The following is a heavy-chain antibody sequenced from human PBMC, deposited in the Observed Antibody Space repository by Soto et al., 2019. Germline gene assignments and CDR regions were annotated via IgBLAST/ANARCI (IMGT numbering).Heavy chain of an antibody. CDR3: TTVASTHFDS. J-gene: IGHJ4*02. CDR2: IFYPGTA. V-gene: IGHV4-39*01. Sequence: QLQESGPGLLKPSETLSVTCTVYGGSISSPSYNWGWVRQAPGKGPEWLGTIFYPGTAHYNPSLKRRLAISVDTSKSQVSLSLTSVIAADTAVYYCTTVASTHFDSWGQGAQVTVSS. D-gene: IGHD4-17*01. CDR1: GGSISSPSYN.